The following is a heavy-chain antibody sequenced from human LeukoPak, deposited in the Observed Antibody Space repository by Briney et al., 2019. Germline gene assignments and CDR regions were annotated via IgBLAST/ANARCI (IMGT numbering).Heavy chain of an antibody. CDR3: ARGARYDSSGFPGY. CDR1: GYTFTSSG. Sequence: ASVKVSCKASGYTFTSSGISWVRQAPGQGLEWMGWISAYKGNTNYARKPQGRVTMTTDTSTSTAYMELRSLRSEDTAVYYCARGARYDSSGFPGYWGQGTLVTVSS. CDR2: ISAYKGNT. V-gene: IGHV1-18*01. J-gene: IGHJ4*02. D-gene: IGHD3-22*01.